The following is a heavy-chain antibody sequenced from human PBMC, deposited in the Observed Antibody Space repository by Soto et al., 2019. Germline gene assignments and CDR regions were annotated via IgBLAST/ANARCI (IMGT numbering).Heavy chain of an antibody. D-gene: IGHD2-15*01. Sequence: EVQLLESGGNLVQPGGSLRLSCAASGFTFSSYVMSWVRQAPGKGLEWVSTISGSGASIYDADSVKGRFTTSRDNSKNTVSLQTNSLRAEATAVYYCAKDGLGACTGGTCYGSDYWGQGTLVTVSS. V-gene: IGHV3-23*01. J-gene: IGHJ4*02. CDR2: ISGSGASI. CDR1: GFTFSSYV. CDR3: AKDGLGACTGGTCYGSDY.